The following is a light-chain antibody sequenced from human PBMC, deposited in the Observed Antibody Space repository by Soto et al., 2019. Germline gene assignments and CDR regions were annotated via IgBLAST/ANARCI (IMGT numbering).Light chain of an antibody. J-gene: IGLJ1*01. CDR2: DVT. CDR3: ASYAGSNTPYV. CDR1: SSDVGSYNY. Sequence: QSVLTQPPSASGSPGQSVTISCTGTSSDVGSYNYVSWYQHHPGKAPKLIIFDVTKRPSGVPDRFSGSKSGNTASLTVSGLQAEDEADYYCASYAGSNTPYVFGTGTKGTVL. V-gene: IGLV2-8*01.